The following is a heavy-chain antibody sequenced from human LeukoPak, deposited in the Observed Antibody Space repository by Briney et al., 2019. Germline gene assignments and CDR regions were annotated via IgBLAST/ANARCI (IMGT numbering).Heavy chain of an antibody. Sequence: SGTLSLTCTVPGGFISSYYWTWIRQPPGKGLEWIGYIYYSGSTNYNPSLKSRVTISLDTSKKQFSLELSSVIAADTAVYYCARSHREYYFDYWGQGTLVTVSS. V-gene: IGHV4-59*08. J-gene: IGHJ4*02. D-gene: IGHD3-10*01. CDR2: IYYSGST. CDR3: ARSHREYYFDY. CDR1: GGFISSYY.